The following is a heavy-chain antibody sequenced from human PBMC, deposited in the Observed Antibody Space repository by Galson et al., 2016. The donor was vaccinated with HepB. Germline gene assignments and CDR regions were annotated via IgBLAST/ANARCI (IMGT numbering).Heavy chain of an antibody. V-gene: IGHV4-31*03. CDR2: IYYNGTT. J-gene: IGHJ4*02. D-gene: IGHD3-10*01. Sequence: TLSLTCTVSGGSISTGGYSWNWIRQHPGEGLEWIGHIYYNGTTHYNPSLESRVSMSLDTSKKQISLKVKSVTAADTAVYFCARDPGLLWFGELSPSYFDYWGQGTLVTVSA. CDR1: GGSISTGGYS. CDR3: ARDPGLLWFGELSPSYFDY.